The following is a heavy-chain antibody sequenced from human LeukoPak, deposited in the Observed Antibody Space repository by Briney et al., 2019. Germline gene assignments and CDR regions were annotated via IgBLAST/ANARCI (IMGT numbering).Heavy chain of an antibody. V-gene: IGHV3-7*03. CDR2: IKQDGSEK. J-gene: IGHJ4*02. D-gene: IGHD2-21*02. Sequence: GGSLRLSCAASGFTFSTYWMNWVRQAPGKGLEWVANIKQDGSEKYYVDSVKGRFTISRDNAENSLYLQMNSLKTEDTAVYYCSRLRGEKASGDYWGQGTLVTVSA. CDR1: GFTFSTYW. CDR3: SRLRGEKASGDY.